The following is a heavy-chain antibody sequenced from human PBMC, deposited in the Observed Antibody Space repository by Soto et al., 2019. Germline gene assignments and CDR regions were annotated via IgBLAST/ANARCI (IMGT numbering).Heavy chain of an antibody. V-gene: IGHV4-39*01. CDR2: IYYSGST. J-gene: IGHJ3*02. CDR1: GGSLSSSSCY. Sequence: SETLSLTCTVSGGSLSSSSCYWGWLRQPPGKGLEWIGSIYYSGSTYYNPSLKSRVTISVDTSKNQFSLKLSSVTAADTAVYYCARQQLDTYYYDSTLRWPFDIWGQGTMVTVSS. D-gene: IGHD3-22*01. CDR3: ARQQLDTYYYDSTLRWPFDI.